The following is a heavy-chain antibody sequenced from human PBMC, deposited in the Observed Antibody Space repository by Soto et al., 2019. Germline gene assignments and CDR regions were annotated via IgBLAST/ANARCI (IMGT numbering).Heavy chain of an antibody. CDR1: GYTFTNYA. CDR2: MSGSGYST. V-gene: IGHV3-23*01. Sequence: GGSLRLSCGASGYTFTNYAMHWVRQAPGKGLEWVSGMSGSGYSTYYADSVKGRFSISGDNSKSTLYLQMNSLRTEDTAVYYCAKAPSFWSGPDYWGQGTL. D-gene: IGHD3-3*01. J-gene: IGHJ4*02. CDR3: AKAPSFWSGPDY.